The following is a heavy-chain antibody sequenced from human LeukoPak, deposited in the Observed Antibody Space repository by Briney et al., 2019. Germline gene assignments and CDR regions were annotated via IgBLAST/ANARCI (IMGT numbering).Heavy chain of an antibody. CDR1: GGSINSNNW. J-gene: IGHJ4*02. CDR2: IFHSGGT. Sequence: KPSGTLSLTCAVSGGSINSNNWWSWVRQPPEKGLEWIGEIFHSGGTNYNPSLKSRVTISVDKPKNQFSLKLSSVTAADTAVYYCARVLSGSNFDYWGQGTLVTVSS. D-gene: IGHD3-22*01. V-gene: IGHV4-4*02. CDR3: ARVLSGSNFDY.